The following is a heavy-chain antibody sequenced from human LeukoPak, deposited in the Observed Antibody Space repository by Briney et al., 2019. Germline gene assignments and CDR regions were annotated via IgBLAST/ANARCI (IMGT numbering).Heavy chain of an antibody. J-gene: IGHJ4*02. CDR2: IRQDGSEK. V-gene: IGHV3-7*01. Sequence: GGSLRLSCAASGFTFSSYAMSWVRQAPGKGLEWVANIRQDGSEKQYVDSVKGRFTISRDNAKNSLYLQMNSLRAEDMAVFFCVRESRSGTSYWGQGTLVTVSS. CDR1: GFTFSSYA. CDR3: VRESRSGTSY. D-gene: IGHD3-10*01.